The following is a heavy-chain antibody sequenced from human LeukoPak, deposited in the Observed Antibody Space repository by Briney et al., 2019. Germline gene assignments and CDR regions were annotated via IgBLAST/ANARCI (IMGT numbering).Heavy chain of an antibody. CDR3: ARTLPGSYSDC. CDR1: GFSVSSNY. Sequence: GGSLRLSRAASGFSVSSNYMSWVRQAPGKGLEWVSVIFSGGSTYYADSVKGRLTISRDDSKNTVYLQLNSLRAEDTAVYYCARTLPGSYSDCWGQGTLVAVS. CDR2: IFSGGST. D-gene: IGHD7-27*01. V-gene: IGHV3-53*01. J-gene: IGHJ4*02.